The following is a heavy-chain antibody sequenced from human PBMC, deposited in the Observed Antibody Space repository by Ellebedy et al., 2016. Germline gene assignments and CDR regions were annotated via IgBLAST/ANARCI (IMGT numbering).Heavy chain of an antibody. D-gene: IGHD6-13*01. CDR1: GFTVSDNY. Sequence: GGSLRLSCAVSGFTVSDNYMSWVRQAPGKGLEWVATLYRSGNMFYADSAKGRFTISRDNSRNTLYLQMNSLRVEDTALYYCVKGATSGSWVTLEYWGQGALVTVSS. CDR3: VKGATSGSWVTLEY. CDR2: LYRSGNM. V-gene: IGHV3-53*01. J-gene: IGHJ4*02.